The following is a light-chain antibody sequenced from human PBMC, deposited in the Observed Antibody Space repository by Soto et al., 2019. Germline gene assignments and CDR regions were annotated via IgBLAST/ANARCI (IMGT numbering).Light chain of an antibody. CDR3: QQYGSLSWT. Sequence: EIVLTQSPATLSLSPGERATLCCGASQSVSSSYLAWYQQKPGQAPRLLIYGASTRATGVPDRFSGSGSGTDFTLTISRLEPEDFAVYHCQQYGSLSWTFGQGTKVDIK. J-gene: IGKJ1*01. V-gene: IGKV3-20*01. CDR1: QSVSSSY. CDR2: GAS.